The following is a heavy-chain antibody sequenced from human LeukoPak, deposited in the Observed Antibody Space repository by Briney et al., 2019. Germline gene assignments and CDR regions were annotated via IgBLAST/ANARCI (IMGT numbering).Heavy chain of an antibody. Sequence: ASVKVSCKASGGTFSSYAISWVRQATGQGLEWMGWMNPNSGNTGYAQKFQGRVTMTRNTSISTAYMELSSLRSEDTAVYYCAVDIVVVPASPWGQGTLVTVSS. D-gene: IGHD2-2*01. CDR1: GGTFSSYA. J-gene: IGHJ5*02. CDR3: AVDIVVVPASP. V-gene: IGHV1-8*02. CDR2: MNPNSGNT.